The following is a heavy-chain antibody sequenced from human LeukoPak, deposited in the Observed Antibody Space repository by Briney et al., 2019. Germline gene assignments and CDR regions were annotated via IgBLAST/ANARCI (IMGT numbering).Heavy chain of an antibody. J-gene: IGHJ6*03. CDR1: GYSISGGYY. V-gene: IGHV4-38-2*02. Sequence: SETLSLTCTVSGYSISGGYYWGWIRQPPGKGLEWIGSIYHTGSTYYNPSLKSRVTISVDTSKNQFSLKLSSVTAADTAVYYCARVVVPAAPDDYDYYYYMDVWGKGTTVTVSS. CDR3: ARVVVPAAPDDYDYYYYMDV. CDR2: IYHTGST. D-gene: IGHD2-2*01.